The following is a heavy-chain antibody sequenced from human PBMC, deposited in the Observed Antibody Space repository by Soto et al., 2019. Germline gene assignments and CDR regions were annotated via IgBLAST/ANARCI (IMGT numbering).Heavy chain of an antibody. CDR2: LSYDGSNK. Sequence: QVQLVESGGGVVQPGRSLRLSCAASGFTFSSXXXXXXXXXXXXXXXXXAVLSYDGSNKYYADSVKGRFTISRDNXXXXXXXXXXXXXXXXXXXXXXXXXXXXXXXXXXXXDLWGRGTLVTVSS. CDR3: XXXXXXXXXXXXXXDL. CDR1: GFTFSSXX. J-gene: IGHJ2*01. V-gene: IGHV3-30-3*01.